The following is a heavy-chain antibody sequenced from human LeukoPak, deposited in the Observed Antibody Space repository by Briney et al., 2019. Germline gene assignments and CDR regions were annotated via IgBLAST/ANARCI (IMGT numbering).Heavy chain of an antibody. Sequence: SETLSLTCAVSDYSISSGYYWGWIRQPPGKGLEWIGSIYHSGSTYYNPSLKSRVTISVDTSKNQFSLKLSSVTAADTAVYYCARADIVVVPAAIDWFDPWGQGTLVTVSS. D-gene: IGHD2-2*02. V-gene: IGHV4-38-2*01. CDR3: ARADIVVVPAAIDWFDP. CDR2: IYHSGST. CDR1: DYSISSGYY. J-gene: IGHJ5*02.